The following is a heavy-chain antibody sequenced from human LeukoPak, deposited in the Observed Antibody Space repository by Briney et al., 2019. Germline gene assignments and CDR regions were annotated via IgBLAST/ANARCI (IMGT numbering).Heavy chain of an antibody. CDR2: ISGSGGST. V-gene: IGHV3-23*01. D-gene: IGHD6-19*01. CDR1: GFTFSSYA. CDR3: AKDMEQWLVRSFFDY. J-gene: IGHJ4*02. Sequence: DPGGSLRLSCAASGFTFSSYAMSWVRQAPGKGLEWVSAISGSGGSTYYADSVKGRFTISRDNSKNTLYLQMNSPRAEDTAVYYCAKDMEQWLVRSFFDYWGQGTLVTVSS.